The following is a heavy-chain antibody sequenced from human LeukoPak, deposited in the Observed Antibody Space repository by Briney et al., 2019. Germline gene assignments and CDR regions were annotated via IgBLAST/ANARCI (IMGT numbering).Heavy chain of an antibody. D-gene: IGHD6-19*01. CDR3: AAGRQWLVYDF. CDR1: GGSISSYY. CDR2: FHHSGNT. J-gene: IGHJ4*02. V-gene: IGHV4-59*03. Sequence: TSETLSLTCTVSGGSISSYYWTWIRQPPGKVLEWIGHFHHSGNTNYNPALKSRITLSVDTSKNEFSLKMSSVTAADTAVYYCAAGRQWLVYDFWGQGALVAVSS.